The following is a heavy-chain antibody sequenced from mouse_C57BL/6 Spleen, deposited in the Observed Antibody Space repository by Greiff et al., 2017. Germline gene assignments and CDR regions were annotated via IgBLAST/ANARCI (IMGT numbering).Heavy chain of an antibody. CDR1: GFTFSSYG. Sequence: EVMLVESGGDLVKPGGSLKLSCAASGFTFSSYGMSWVRQTPDKRLEWVATISSSGSYTYYPDSVKGRFTISRDNAKNTLYLQMSSLKSEDTAMYYCARAYYGSSYDWYFDVWGTGTTVTVSS. D-gene: IGHD1-1*01. V-gene: IGHV5-6*01. CDR2: ISSSGSYT. CDR3: ARAYYGSSYDWYFDV. J-gene: IGHJ1*03.